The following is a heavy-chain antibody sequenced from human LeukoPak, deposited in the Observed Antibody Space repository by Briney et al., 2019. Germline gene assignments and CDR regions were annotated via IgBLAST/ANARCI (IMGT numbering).Heavy chain of an antibody. J-gene: IGHJ6*03. CDR3: ARYNWNSDYYYYYYMDV. V-gene: IGHV3-21*01. CDR1: GFTFSSYI. CDR2: ITSSSSYI. Sequence: GGSLRLSCAASGFTFSSYIMNWVRQAPGKGLEWVSSITSSSSYISYVDSVKGRFTISRDNAKNSLYLQMNSLRAEDTAVYYCARYNWNSDYYYYYYMDVWGKGTTVTVSS. D-gene: IGHD1-7*01.